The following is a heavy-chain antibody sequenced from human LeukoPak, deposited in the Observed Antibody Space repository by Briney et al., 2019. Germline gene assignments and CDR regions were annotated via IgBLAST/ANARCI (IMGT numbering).Heavy chain of an antibody. V-gene: IGHV3-48*03. CDR3: ARDLMPYVDPEYFDH. CDR1: GFTFSNFA. D-gene: IGHD3-9*01. J-gene: IGHJ4*02. CDR2: ISSGGTTI. Sequence: GGSLRLSCEASGFTFSNFAMNWVRQAPGKGLEWISFISSGGTTISYAESVRGRFTISRDDARNSLFLQMNSLRVEDTAVYYCARDLMPYVDPEYFDHWGQGTLVTVSS.